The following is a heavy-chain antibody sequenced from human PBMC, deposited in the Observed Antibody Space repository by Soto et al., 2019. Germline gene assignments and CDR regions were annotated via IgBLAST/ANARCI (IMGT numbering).Heavy chain of an antibody. CDR3: TRVSSEIHAPPLLYFDY. J-gene: IGHJ4*02. CDR1: GYSFTSYW. D-gene: IGHD2-15*01. Sequence: GESLKISCKGSGYSFTSYWIGWVRQMPGKGLEWMGIIYPGDSDTRYSPSFQGQVTISADKSISTAYLQWSSLKASDTAMYYCTRVSSEIHAPPLLYFDYWGQGTLVTVSS. CDR2: IYPGDSDT. V-gene: IGHV5-51*01.